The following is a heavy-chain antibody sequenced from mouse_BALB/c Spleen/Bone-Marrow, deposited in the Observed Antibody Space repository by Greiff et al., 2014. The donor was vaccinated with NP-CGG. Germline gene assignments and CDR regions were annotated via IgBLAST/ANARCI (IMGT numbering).Heavy chain of an antibody. J-gene: IGHJ3*01. V-gene: IGHV1S132*01. CDR3: SRNYDYDEGAWFTY. Sequence: QVQLKESGAEVVKPGAPVKLSCKTSGYTFTNYWIQWVKQRPGQGLGWIGEIFPGTDTSYYNEKFKDKATLTVDTSSSTAYIQLSNLTSEDSAVYFCSRNYDYDEGAWFTYWGQGTLVTVSA. CDR2: IFPGTDTS. D-gene: IGHD2-4*01. CDR1: GYTFTNYW.